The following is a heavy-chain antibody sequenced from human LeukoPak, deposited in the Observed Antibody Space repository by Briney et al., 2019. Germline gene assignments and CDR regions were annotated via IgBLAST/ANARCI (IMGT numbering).Heavy chain of an antibody. Sequence: SVKLSCKLSGYTSTGFYIRWVRHAPGQGREWMGWINPNSGGTNYTQKFQGRVTMTRDPSISTAYRGLGRLRSHDPAVYYCARRRLLVMAPLWFDPWGKGNLVTVSS. V-gene: IGHV1-2*02. D-gene: IGHD3-22*01. CDR1: GYTSTGFY. J-gene: IGHJ5*02. CDR3: ARRRLLVMAPLWFDP. CDR2: INPNSGGT.